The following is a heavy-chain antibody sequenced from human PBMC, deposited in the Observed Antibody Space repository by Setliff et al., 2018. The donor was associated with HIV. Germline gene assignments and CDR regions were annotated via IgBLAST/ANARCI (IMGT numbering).Heavy chain of an antibody. J-gene: IGHJ4*02. V-gene: IGHV1-69*13. CDR3: ARDNYYDTSGAIGY. CDR1: GGAPRGTSSRYG. Sequence: SVKVSCKASGGAPRGTSSRYGITWARQAPGQGLEWMGGIIPIFGVTKYAEKFQDRMTIVADESTSTVYMELSSLRSEDTAMYFCARDNYYDTSGAIGYWGQGTMVTVSS. D-gene: IGHD3-22*01. CDR2: IIPIFGVT.